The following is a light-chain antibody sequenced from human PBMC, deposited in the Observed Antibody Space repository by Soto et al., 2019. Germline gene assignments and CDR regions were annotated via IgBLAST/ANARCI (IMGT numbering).Light chain of an antibody. CDR3: QQYNTWPRT. V-gene: IGKV3-15*01. J-gene: IGKJ1*01. CDR1: QSISDT. Sequence: EIVMTQSPATLSVSPGGRATLSCRASQSISDTLAWYQQKPGQAPRLLIYGASTRATGIPARFSGSGSGTEFTLTINSLQSEDFAVYYCQQYNTWPRTFGQGTKVDI. CDR2: GAS.